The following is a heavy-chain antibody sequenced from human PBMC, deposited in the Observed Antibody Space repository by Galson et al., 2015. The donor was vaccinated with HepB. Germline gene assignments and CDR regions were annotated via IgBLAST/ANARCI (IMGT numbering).Heavy chain of an antibody. V-gene: IGHV3-30-3*02. CDR1: GYTFTSYA. J-gene: IGHJ6*02. CDR3: AKDYSTYYDFWSGYYDYYYGMDV. CDR2: ISYDGSNK. D-gene: IGHD3-3*01. Sequence: SCKASGYTFTSYAMHWVRQAPGKGLEWVAVISYDGSNKYYADSVKGRFTISRDNSKNTLYLQMNSLRAEDTAVYYCAKDYSTYYDFWSGYYDYYYGMDVWGQGTTVTVSS.